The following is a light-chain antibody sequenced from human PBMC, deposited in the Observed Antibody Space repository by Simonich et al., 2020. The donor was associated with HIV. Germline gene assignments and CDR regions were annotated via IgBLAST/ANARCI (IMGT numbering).Light chain of an antibody. Sequence: EIVMTQSPGTLSVSTGERATLSCRAIQSVNSNLAWYQQKPGQAPRLLIYGASTRATGIPARFSGSESGTEFTLTISSLQSEDFAVYYCQQYNNWPPYTFGQGTKLEIK. V-gene: IGKV3-15*01. J-gene: IGKJ2*01. CDR3: QQYNNWPPYT. CDR1: QSVNSN. CDR2: GAS.